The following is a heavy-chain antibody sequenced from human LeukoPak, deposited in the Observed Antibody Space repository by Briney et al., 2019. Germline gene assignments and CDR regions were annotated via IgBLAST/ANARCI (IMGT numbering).Heavy chain of an antibody. CDR1: GGSISSGGYS. CDR2: IYHSGST. D-gene: IGHD5-12*01. Sequence: PSETLSLTCAVSGGSISSGGYSWSWIRQPPGKGLEWIGYIYHSGSTYYNPSLKSRVTISVDRSKNQFSLKLSSVTAADTAVYYCARVSYSGYEGLFDPWGQGTLVTVPS. V-gene: IGHV4-30-2*01. J-gene: IGHJ5*02. CDR3: ARVSYSGYEGLFDP.